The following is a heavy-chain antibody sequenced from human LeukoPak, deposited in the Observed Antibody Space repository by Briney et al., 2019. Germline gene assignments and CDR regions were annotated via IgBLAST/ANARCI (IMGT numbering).Heavy chain of an antibody. CDR2: ISAYNGNT. J-gene: IGHJ6*02. D-gene: IGHD2-2*01. Sequence: GASVKVSCKASGYTFTSYGISWVRQAPGQGLEWMGWISAYNGNTNYAQKLQGRVTMTTDTSTSTAYMELRSLRSDDTAVYYCARDDIVVVPAATYSYYYYGMDVWGQWTTVTVSS. CDR1: GYTFTSYG. V-gene: IGHV1-18*01. CDR3: ARDDIVVVPAATYSYYYYGMDV.